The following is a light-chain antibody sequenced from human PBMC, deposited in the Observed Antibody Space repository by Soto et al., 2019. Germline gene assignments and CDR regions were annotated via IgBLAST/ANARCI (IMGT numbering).Light chain of an antibody. V-gene: IGLV1-47*01. CDR3: AAWYDSLSGYYV. CDR1: SSNIGSNY. Sequence: QSVLTQPASASGTPGQRVTISCSGSSSNIGSNYVYLYQQLPATAPKLLIYKNNRRPSGVPDRLSASNSGTSTSFVISGLRSEDEADYYCAAWYDSLSGYYVFGTGTKLTVL. CDR2: KNN. J-gene: IGLJ1*01.